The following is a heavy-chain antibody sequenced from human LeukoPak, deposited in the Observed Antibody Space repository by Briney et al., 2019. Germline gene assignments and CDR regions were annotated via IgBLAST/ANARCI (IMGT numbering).Heavy chain of an antibody. CDR3: ARGNGLRFDYYDSSPYYFDY. D-gene: IGHD3-22*01. V-gene: IGHV4-61*02. CDR2: IYHSGST. CDR1: GGSITRGTSY. Sequence: SETLSLTCTVSGGSITRGTSYWSWIRQPGGKGLEWIGRIYHSGSTNYNPSLKSRVTISVDTSKNQFSLKLSSVTAADTAVYYCARGNGLRFDYYDSSPYYFDYWGQGTLVTVSS. J-gene: IGHJ4*02.